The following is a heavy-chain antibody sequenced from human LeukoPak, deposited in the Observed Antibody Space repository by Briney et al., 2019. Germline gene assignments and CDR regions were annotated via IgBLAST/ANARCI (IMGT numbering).Heavy chain of an antibody. CDR2: ISGSGGST. V-gene: IGHV3-23*01. D-gene: IGHD4-17*01. Sequence: GGSLRLSCAASGFTFSSYATSWVRQAPGKGLEWVSAISGSGGSTYYADSVKGRFTISRDNSKNTLYLQMNGLRAEDTAVYYCAKDPNYGDYNDAFDIWGQGTMVTVSS. CDR3: AKDPNYGDYNDAFDI. CDR1: GFTFSSYA. J-gene: IGHJ3*02.